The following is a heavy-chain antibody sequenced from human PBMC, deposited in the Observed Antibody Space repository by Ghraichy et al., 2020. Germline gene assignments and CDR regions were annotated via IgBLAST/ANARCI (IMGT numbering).Heavy chain of an antibody. J-gene: IGHJ4*02. CDR2: INANNVNT. D-gene: IGHD4-11*01. Sequence: ASVKVSCKASGYSFSNYYIGWVRQAPGQGLEWMGWINANNVNTNYAQNLQGRVTMTTDTSMSTAYMELRSLRSDDAALYFCARASYGNLFDFWGQGTLVTVSS. V-gene: IGHV1-18*01. CDR3: ARASYGNLFDF. CDR1: GYSFSNYY.